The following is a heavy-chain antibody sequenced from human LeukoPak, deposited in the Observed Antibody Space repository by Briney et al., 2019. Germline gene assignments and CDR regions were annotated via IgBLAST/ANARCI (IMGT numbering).Heavy chain of an antibody. CDR3: ARGFRFLEWTVMPNWFDP. V-gene: IGHV4-31*03. D-gene: IGHD3-3*01. Sequence: PSETLSLTCTVSGGSISSGGYYRNWIRQHPEKGLEWIGYIFHSGSTSYNPSFRSRVIISVDTSESQFSLNLTSVTAADTAIYYCARGFRFLEWTVMPNWFDPWGQGTLVTVSS. CDR2: IFHSGST. J-gene: IGHJ5*02. CDR1: GGSISSGGYY.